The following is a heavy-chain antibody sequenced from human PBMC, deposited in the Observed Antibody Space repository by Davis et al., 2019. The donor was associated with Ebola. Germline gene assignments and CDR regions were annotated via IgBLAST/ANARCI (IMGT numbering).Heavy chain of an antibody. CDR3: TKVRQTTVVTADHTSYYNYMDV. Sequence: PSETLSLTCAVYGGSLSGYCWSWIRQPPGKGLEWIGIIYDSGRTNYNPSLKSRVTMSVDTSKNQFSLMLTSVTAADTAVYYCTKVRQTTVVTADHTSYYNYMDVWGQGTTVTVSS. CDR1: GGSLSGYC. V-gene: IGHV4-59*12. D-gene: IGHD4-23*01. J-gene: IGHJ6*03. CDR2: IYDSGRT.